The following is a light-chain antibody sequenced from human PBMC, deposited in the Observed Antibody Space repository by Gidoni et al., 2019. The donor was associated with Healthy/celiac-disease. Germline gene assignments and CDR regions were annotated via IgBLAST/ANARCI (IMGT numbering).Light chain of an antibody. Sequence: QTVVTQDPSFSLSPGGTVTLTCGLSSGSVSTIYYPSWYQQTPGQAPRTLSYSTNTSSSGVPDRFSGSILGNKAALTITGAQADDESDYYCVLYMGSGIWVFGGGTKLTVL. J-gene: IGLJ3*02. CDR2: STN. CDR3: VLYMGSGIWV. V-gene: IGLV8-61*01. CDR1: SGSVSTIYY.